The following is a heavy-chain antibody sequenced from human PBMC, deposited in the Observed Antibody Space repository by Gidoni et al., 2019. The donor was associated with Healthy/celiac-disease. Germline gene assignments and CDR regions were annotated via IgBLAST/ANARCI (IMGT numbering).Heavy chain of an antibody. CDR3: AKDAAYCGGDCYRDNAFDI. J-gene: IGHJ3*02. V-gene: IGHV3-23*01. CDR1: GFTFSSYA. CDR2: ISGSGGST. Sequence: EVQLLESGGGLVQPGGSLRLSCAASGFTFSSYAMSWVRQAPGKGLDWVSAISGSGGSTYYADSVKGRFTISRDNSKNTLYLQMNSLRAEDTAVYYCAKDAAYCGGDCYRDNAFDIWGQGTMVTVSS. D-gene: IGHD2-21*02.